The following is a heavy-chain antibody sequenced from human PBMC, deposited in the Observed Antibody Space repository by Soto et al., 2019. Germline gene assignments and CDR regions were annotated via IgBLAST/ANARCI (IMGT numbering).Heavy chain of an antibody. CDR3: ARAGTTVTSPSDNWFDP. CDR2: IYSGGST. D-gene: IGHD4-4*01. CDR1: GFTVSSNY. Sequence: GSLRLSCAASGFTVSSNYMSWVRQAPGKGLEWVSVIYSGGSTYYADSVKGRFTISRDNSKNTLYLQMNSLRAEDTAVYYCARAGTTVTSPSDNWFDPWGQGTLVTVSS. J-gene: IGHJ5*02. V-gene: IGHV3-66*01.